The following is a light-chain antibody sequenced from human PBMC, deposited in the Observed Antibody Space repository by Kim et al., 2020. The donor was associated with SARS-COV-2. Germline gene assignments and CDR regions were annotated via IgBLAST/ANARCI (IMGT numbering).Light chain of an antibody. CDR3: QQTYSTPIT. CDR1: RNINFY. CDR2: GAS. Sequence: ASVGDIVTISCRASRNINFYLNWFQQKPGKAPNLLIYGASSLESGVPLRFSGSGSGTDFTLTINSLQPEDFATYYCQQTYSTPITFGQGTRLEIK. J-gene: IGKJ5*01. V-gene: IGKV1-39*01.